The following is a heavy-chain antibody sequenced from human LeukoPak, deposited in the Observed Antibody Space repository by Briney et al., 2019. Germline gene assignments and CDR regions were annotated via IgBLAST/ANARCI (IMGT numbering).Heavy chain of an antibody. J-gene: IGHJ4*02. CDR2: INPSSGST. Sequence: ASVKVSCKASGYTFISYYMHWVRQAPGQGLEWMGIINPSSGSTNYAQKFQGRVTMTTDTSTSTAYMELRSLRSDDTAVYYCARDGSLDYWGQGTLVTVSS. CDR1: GYTFISYY. V-gene: IGHV1-46*01. D-gene: IGHD1-26*01. CDR3: ARDGSLDY.